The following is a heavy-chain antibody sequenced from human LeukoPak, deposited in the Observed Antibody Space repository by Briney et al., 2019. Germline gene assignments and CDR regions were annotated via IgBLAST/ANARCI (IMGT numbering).Heavy chain of an antibody. CDR2: IYNSGST. CDR1: GGSISSSSYY. J-gene: IGHJ4*02. D-gene: IGHD6-13*01. V-gene: IGHV4-39*07. Sequence: SETLSLTCTVSGGSISSSSYYWGWIRQPPGKGLEWIGSIYNSGSTYYNPSLKSRVTISVDTSKNQFSLKLSSVTAADTAVYYCARRGRKDSSIDYWGQGTLVTVSS. CDR3: ARRGRKDSSIDY.